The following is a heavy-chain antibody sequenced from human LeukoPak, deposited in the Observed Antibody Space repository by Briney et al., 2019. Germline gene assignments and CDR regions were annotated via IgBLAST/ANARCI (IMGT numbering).Heavy chain of an antibody. J-gene: IGHJ6*03. Sequence: KPSETLSLTCAVYGGSFSGYYWSWIRQPPGKGLEWTGEINHSGSTNYNPSLKSRVTISVDTSKNQFSLKLSSVTAADTAVYYCAKTRSCYYYYMDVWGKGTKVTVSS. CDR2: INHSGST. CDR1: GGSFSGYY. CDR3: AKTRSCYYYYMDV. V-gene: IGHV4-34*01.